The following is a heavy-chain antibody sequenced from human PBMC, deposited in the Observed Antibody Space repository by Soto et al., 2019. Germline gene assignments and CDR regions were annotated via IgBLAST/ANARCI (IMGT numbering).Heavy chain of an antibody. D-gene: IGHD2-21*02. CDR2: ISRGGSI. V-gene: IGHV3-66*01. CDR1: GFTVSSKY. J-gene: IGHJ3*02. CDR3: AREGVVVTAQRAFDI. Sequence: PGGSLRLSCAASGFTVSSKYMSWVRQAPGKGLEWVSLISRGGSISYADSVKGRFTISRDNAKNSLYLQMNSLRAEDTAVYYCAREGVVVTAQRAFDIWGQGTMVTVSS.